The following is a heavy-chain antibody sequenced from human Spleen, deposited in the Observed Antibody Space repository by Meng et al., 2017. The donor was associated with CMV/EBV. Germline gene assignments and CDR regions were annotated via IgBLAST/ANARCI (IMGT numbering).Heavy chain of an antibody. CDR1: GFTFDKYW. V-gene: IGHV3-23*01. CDR3: ARDDYSLNYYYYGMDV. Sequence: GESLKISCAASGFTFDKYWMSWVRQAPGKGLEWVSAISGSGGSTYYADSVKGRFTISRDNSKNTLYLQMNSLRAEDTAVYYCARDDYSLNYYYYGMDVWGQGTTVTVSS. J-gene: IGHJ6*02. CDR2: ISGSGGST. D-gene: IGHD4-11*01.